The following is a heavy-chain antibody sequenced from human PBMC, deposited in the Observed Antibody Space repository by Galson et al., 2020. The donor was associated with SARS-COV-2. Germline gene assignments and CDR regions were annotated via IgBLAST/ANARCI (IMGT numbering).Heavy chain of an antibody. Sequence: ETSETLSLTCAVYGGSFIGYYWSWIRQPPGKGLEWNGEINHSGSTNYNPSLKSRVTISVDTSKNQFSLKLSSVTAADTAVYYCARGLQGVHTXXXTYYYDYGMDVWGQGTTVTVSS. D-gene: IGHD2-8*01. CDR2: INHSGST. CDR1: GGSFIGYY. J-gene: IGHJ6*02. CDR3: ARGLQGVHTXXXTYYYDYGMDV. V-gene: IGHV4-34*01.